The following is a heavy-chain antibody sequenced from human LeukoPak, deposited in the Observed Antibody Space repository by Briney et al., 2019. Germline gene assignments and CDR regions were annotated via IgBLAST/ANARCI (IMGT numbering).Heavy chain of an antibody. CDR3: ARGGNSSSWYY. CDR1: GGSFSGYY. D-gene: IGHD6-13*01. Sequence: SETLSLTCAVYGGSFSGYYWSWIRQPPGNGLEWIGEINHSGSTNYNPSLKSRVTISVDTSKNQFSLKLSSVTAADTAVYYCARGGNSSSWYYWGQGTLVTVSS. CDR2: INHSGST. J-gene: IGHJ4*02. V-gene: IGHV4-34*01.